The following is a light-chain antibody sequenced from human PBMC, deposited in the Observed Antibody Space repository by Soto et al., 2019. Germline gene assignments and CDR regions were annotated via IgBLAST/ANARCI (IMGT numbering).Light chain of an antibody. Sequence: DIVMTQSPLSLPVTPGEAASISCRSSQSLLHSNGYNFLDWYLQKPGQSPQILINLGSNRSSEVPDRFSGSGSGTDFTLKISRVEAEDVGVYYCMQALQSPRTFGQGTKVEIK. CDR3: MQALQSPRT. CDR2: LGS. V-gene: IGKV2-28*01. J-gene: IGKJ1*01. CDR1: QSLLHSNGYNF.